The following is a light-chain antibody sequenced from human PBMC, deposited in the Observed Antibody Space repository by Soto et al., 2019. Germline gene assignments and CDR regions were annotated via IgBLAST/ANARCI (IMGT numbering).Light chain of an antibody. J-gene: IGKJ4*01. CDR3: QHRSSWPIT. CDR1: QSVRSY. CDR2: DAS. Sequence: EIVLTQSPATLSLSPGERATLSCRASQSVRSYLVWYQQKPGQAPRLLIYDASTRATGIPARFSGSGSGTDFTLTISSLEHEDFAVYYCQHRSSWPITFGGGTKVEIK. V-gene: IGKV3-11*01.